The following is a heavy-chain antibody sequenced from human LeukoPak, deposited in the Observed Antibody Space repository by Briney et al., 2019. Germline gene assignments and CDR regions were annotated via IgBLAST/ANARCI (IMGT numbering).Heavy chain of an antibody. Sequence: PGGSLRLSCAASGFTFSSYGMHWVRQAPGKGLEWVAVISYDGSNQYYADSVKGRFTISRDNSKNTLYLQMNSLRAEDTAVYYCAKVANIDQSDYWGQGTLVTVSS. CDR1: GFTFSSYG. V-gene: IGHV3-30*18. D-gene: IGHD2-15*01. CDR3: AKVANIDQSDY. J-gene: IGHJ4*02. CDR2: ISYDGSNQ.